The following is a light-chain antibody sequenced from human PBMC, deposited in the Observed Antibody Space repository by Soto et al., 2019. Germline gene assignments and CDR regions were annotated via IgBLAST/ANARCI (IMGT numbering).Light chain of an antibody. CDR3: QQYDSYPRT. CDR1: QSISNW. CDR2: KAS. V-gene: IGKV1-5*03. Sequence: DIQMTQSPSTLSASVGDRVTITCRASQSISNWLAWYQQKPGKAPKLLIYKASSLESGVPSRFGRSGSGTEFTLSISSLQPDDFATYYCQQYDSYPRTFGQGTKVEIK. J-gene: IGKJ1*01.